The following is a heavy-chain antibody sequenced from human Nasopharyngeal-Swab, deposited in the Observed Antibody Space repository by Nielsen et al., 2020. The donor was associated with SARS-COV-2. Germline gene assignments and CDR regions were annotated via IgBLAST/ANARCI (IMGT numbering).Heavy chain of an antibody. CDR3: VKAWRYIYPSYMDA. CDR2: IDNNGGAT. D-gene: IGHD3-3*01. J-gene: IGHJ6*03. CDR1: GFSFSNYV. Sequence: GESLKISCAASGFSFSNYVMSWVRQAPGKGLEFVSAIDNNGGATYYADSVKGRFTISRDNSKSTLYLQLSSLRGDDTAVYYCVKAWRYIYPSYMDAWGKGTTIIVSS. V-gene: IGHV3-64D*06.